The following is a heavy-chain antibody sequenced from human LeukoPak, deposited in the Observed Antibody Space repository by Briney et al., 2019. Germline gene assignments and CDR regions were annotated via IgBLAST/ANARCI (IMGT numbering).Heavy chain of an antibody. J-gene: IGHJ6*02. V-gene: IGHV4-31*03. CDR3: ARVSVYYYYGMDV. CDR2: IYYSGST. CDR1: GGSISSGGYY. Sequence: SETLSLTCTVSGGSISSGGYYWSWIRQHPGKGLEWIGYIYYSGSTYYNPSLKSRVTISVDTSKNQFSLKLNSVTAADTAVYYCARVSVYYYYGMDVWGQGTTVTVSS.